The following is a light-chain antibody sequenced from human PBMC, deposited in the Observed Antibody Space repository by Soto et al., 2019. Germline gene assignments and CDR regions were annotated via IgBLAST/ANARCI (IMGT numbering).Light chain of an antibody. J-gene: IGKJ4*01. CDR1: QSVRNN. Sequence: EIVMTQSPATLSVSRGERATVPCRASQSVRNNLAWYQQKPGQAPRLLIYGASTRATGVPARFSGSGFGTEFTLTISSLQSEDFAVYYCQQYNNWPPLTFGGGTKVDIK. CDR2: GAS. CDR3: QQYNNWPPLT. V-gene: IGKV3-15*01.